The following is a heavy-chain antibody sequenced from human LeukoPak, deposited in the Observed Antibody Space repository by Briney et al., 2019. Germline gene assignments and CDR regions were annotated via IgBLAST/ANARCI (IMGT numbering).Heavy chain of an antibody. Sequence: PSETLSLTCTVSGGSISSYYWSWIRQPPGKGLEWIGYIYYSGSTNYNPSLKSRVTISVDTSKNQFSLKLSSVTAADTAVYYCARVLGETEPGGDYWGQGTLVTVSS. V-gene: IGHV4-59*01. CDR1: GGSISSYY. D-gene: IGHD2-8*02. J-gene: IGHJ4*02. CDR3: ARVLGETEPGGDY. CDR2: IYYSGST.